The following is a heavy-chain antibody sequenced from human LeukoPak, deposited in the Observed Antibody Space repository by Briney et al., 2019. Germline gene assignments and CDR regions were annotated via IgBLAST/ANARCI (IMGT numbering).Heavy chain of an antibody. CDR3: AKDASQDYYDSSGYGPWNWFDP. CDR2: ISGSGGST. CDR1: GFPFSSYA. D-gene: IGHD3-22*01. J-gene: IGHJ5*02. V-gene: IGHV3-23*01. Sequence: GGSLRLSCAASGFPFSSYAMSWVRQAPGKGLEWVSAISGSGGSTYYADSVKGRFTISRDNSKNTLYLQMNSLSAEDTAVYYCAKDASQDYYDSSGYGPWNWFDPWGQGTLVTASS.